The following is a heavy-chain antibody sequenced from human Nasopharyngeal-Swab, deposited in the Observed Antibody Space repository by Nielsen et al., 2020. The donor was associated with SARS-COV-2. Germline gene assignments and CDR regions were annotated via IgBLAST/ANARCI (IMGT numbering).Heavy chain of an antibody. Sequence: GGSLRLSCAASGFTFSSYEMNWVRQATGKGLEWVSYISSSGSTIYYADSVKGRFTISRDNAKNSLYLQMNSLRAEDTAVYYCARTPTRYDSRDRGAFDIWGQGTMVTVSS. CDR3: ARTPTRYDSRDRGAFDI. V-gene: IGHV3-48*03. D-gene: IGHD3-22*01. J-gene: IGHJ3*02. CDR1: GFTFSSYE. CDR2: ISSSGSTI.